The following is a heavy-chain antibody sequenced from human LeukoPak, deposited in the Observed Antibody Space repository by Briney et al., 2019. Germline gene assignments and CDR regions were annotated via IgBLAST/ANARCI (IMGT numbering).Heavy chain of an antibody. J-gene: IGHJ3*02. V-gene: IGHV3-30*18. CDR3: AKDSSGYYDAFDI. D-gene: IGHD3-22*01. Sequence: GRSLRLFCAASGFTFSSYGMHWVRQAPGKGLEWVAVISYDGSNKYYADSVKGRFTISRDNSKNTLYLQMNSLRAEDTAVYYCAKDSSGYYDAFDIWGQGTMVTVSS. CDR1: GFTFSSYG. CDR2: ISYDGSNK.